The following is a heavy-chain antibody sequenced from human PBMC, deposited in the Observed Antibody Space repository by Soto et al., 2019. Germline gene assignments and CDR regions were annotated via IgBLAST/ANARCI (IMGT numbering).Heavy chain of an antibody. Sequence: GGSLRLSCAASGFTFSSYAMSWVRQAPGKGLEWASAISGSGGSTYYADSVKGRFTISRDNSKNTLYLQMNSLRAEDTAVYYCAKDTTYYYDSSGPDGYAFDIWGQGTMVTVSS. D-gene: IGHD3-22*01. CDR3: AKDTTYYYDSSGPDGYAFDI. J-gene: IGHJ3*02. CDR1: GFTFSSYA. CDR2: ISGSGGST. V-gene: IGHV3-23*01.